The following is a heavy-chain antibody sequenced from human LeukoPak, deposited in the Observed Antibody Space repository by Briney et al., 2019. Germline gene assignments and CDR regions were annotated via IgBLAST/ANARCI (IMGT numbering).Heavy chain of an antibody. V-gene: IGHV3-33*01. J-gene: IGHJ3*01. CDR2: IWYDGSNK. CDR1: GFTFSSHG. D-gene: IGHD3-22*01. Sequence: GGSLRLSCAASGFTFSSHGIHWVRQAPGKGLEWVTVIWYDGSNKYYADSVKGRFTISRDNSKNTADLQMNSLSAEDAAVYYCARESLSDSRGQGGGFDLWGQGTMVTVSS. CDR3: ARESLSDSRGQGGGFDL.